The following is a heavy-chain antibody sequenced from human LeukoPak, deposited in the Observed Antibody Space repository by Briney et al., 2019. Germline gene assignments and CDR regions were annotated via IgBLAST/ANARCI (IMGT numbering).Heavy chain of an antibody. CDR1: GGSISSGDYY. D-gene: IGHD3-10*01. CDR3: ARESYYGSGSYYNVFDY. CDR2: IYYSGST. V-gene: IGHV4-30-4*01. Sequence: SETLSLTCTVSGGSISSGDYYWSWIRQPPGKGLEWIGYIYYSGSTYYNPSLKSRVTISVDTSKNQFSLKLSSVTAADTAVYYCARESYYGSGSYYNVFDYWGQGTLVTVSS. J-gene: IGHJ4*02.